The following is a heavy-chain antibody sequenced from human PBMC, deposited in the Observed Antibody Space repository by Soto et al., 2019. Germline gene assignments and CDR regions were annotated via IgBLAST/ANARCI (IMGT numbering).Heavy chain of an antibody. D-gene: IGHD3-16*01. V-gene: IGHV1-69*01. CDR2: IIPIFGTA. CDR3: ARNLGLGKHFDY. J-gene: IGHJ4*02. Sequence: QVQLVQSGAEVKKPGSSVNVSCKASGGTFSSYAISLVRQAPGQGLEWMGGIIPIFGTANYAQKFQCRVTITADESTSTAYVERSSLRSADTAVYYWARNLGLGKHFDYWGQVTLGTVAS. CDR1: GGTFSSYA.